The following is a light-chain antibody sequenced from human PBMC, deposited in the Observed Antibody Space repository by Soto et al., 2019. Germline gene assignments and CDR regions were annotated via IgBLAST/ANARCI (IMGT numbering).Light chain of an antibody. CDR3: ATWDDSLNGFYV. CDR2: RNN. CDR1: TSNIGSNY. V-gene: IGLV1-47*01. Sequence: SVRTQPPSASGTPGQGVTISCSGSTSNIGSNYVYCYQQLPGTAPKLLIYRNNQRPSGVPDRFSGSKSGTSASLAISGLRSDDEADYFCATWDDSLNGFYVFGTGTKVTVL. J-gene: IGLJ1*01.